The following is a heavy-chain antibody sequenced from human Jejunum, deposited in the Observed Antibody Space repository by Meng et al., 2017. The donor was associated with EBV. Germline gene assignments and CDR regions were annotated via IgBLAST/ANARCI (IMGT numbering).Heavy chain of an antibody. Sequence: QIQLVQSGAEVKKPXASVKVSCXASGYTFTSYGITWVRQAPGQGLEWMGWISAYNGNTNYAQKFQGRVTMTTDSSTSTAYMEVRSLRSDDTAVYYCARTGYGDYSTTIYYFDYWGQGTLVTVSS. CDR2: ISAYNGNT. J-gene: IGHJ4*02. V-gene: IGHV1-18*01. CDR3: ARTGYGDYSTTIYYFDY. D-gene: IGHD4-17*01. CDR1: GYTFTSYG.